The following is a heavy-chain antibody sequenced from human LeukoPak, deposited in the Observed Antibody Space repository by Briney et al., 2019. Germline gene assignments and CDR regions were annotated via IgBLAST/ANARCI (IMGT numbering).Heavy chain of an antibody. CDR2: INWNGGNT. D-gene: IGHD1-7*01. V-gene: IGHV3-20*04. Sequence: GGSLRLSCAASGFTFDDYGMTWVRQAPGKGLEWVSGINWNGGNTGYADSVKGRFTISRDNAQNSLYLQMNSLRAEDTAVYYCAKDGKTRNWNYYQAKPVYWGQGTLVTVSS. J-gene: IGHJ4*02. CDR1: GFTFDDYG. CDR3: AKDGKTRNWNYYQAKPVY.